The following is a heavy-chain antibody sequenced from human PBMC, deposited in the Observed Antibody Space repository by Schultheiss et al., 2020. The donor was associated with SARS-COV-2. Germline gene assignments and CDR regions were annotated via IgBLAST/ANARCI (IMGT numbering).Heavy chain of an antibody. CDR2: IFHSGTT. V-gene: IGHV4-4*02. CDR3: ARAHTGLSTTIDP. CDR1: GASISSPNW. D-gene: IGHD2/OR15-2a*01. Sequence: SETLSLTCAVSGASISSPNWWLWVRQPPGKGLEWIGEIFHSGTTNYNPSLKSRVIISVDKSKNQFSLKLSSVTAADTAVYYCARAHTGLSTTIDPWGQGILVTVSS. J-gene: IGHJ5*02.